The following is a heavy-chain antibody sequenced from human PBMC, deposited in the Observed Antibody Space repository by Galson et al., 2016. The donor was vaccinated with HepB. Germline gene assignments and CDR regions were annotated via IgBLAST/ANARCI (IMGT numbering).Heavy chain of an antibody. V-gene: IGHV5-51*01. D-gene: IGHD6-19*01. CDR2: IYPGDSDT. Sequence: QSGAEVKKPGESLKISCKGSGYTFTYYWIAWVRQMPGKGLEWMGIIYPGDSDTRYSPSFQGQVTISANKSISTAYLQWSSLKASDTAMYYCAMHTSGWYPKTDFEYWGQGTLVTVSS. CDR1: GYTFTYYW. J-gene: IGHJ4*02. CDR3: AMHTSGWYPKTDFEY.